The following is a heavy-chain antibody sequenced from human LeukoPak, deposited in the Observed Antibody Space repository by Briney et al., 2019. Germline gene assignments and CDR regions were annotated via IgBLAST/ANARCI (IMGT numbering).Heavy chain of an antibody. CDR1: GYTFTSYG. V-gene: IGHV1-18*01. CDR3: AGCSGGSCTGYYFDY. D-gene: IGHD2-15*01. CDR2: ISAYSGNT. Sequence: GASVKVSCKASGYTFTSYGISWVRQAPGQGLEWMGWISAYSGNTNYAQKLQGRVTMTTDTSTTIAYMELRSLRSDDTAVYYCAGCSGGSCTGYYFDYWGQGTLVTVSS. J-gene: IGHJ4*02.